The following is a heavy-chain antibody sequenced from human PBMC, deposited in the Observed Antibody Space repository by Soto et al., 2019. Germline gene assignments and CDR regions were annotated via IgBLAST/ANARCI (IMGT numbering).Heavy chain of an antibody. J-gene: IGHJ6*03. Sequence: QTGGSLRLSCAASGFTFSSYAMSWVRQAPGKGLEWVSAISGSGGSTYYADSVKGRFTISRDNSKNTLYLQMNSLRAEDTAVYYCAKVSEAYYYYYYMDVWGKGTTVTVSS. V-gene: IGHV3-23*01. CDR2: ISGSGGST. CDR1: GFTFSSYA. CDR3: AKVSEAYYYYYYMDV.